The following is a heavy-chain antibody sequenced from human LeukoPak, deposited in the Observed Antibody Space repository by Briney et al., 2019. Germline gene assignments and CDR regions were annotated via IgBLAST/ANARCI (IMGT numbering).Heavy chain of an antibody. J-gene: IGHJ4*02. CDR1: GGSFSDYY. Sequence: PSETLSLTCAVYGGSFSDYYWNWIRQPPGKGLEWIGEINHTGSTNYNPSLKSRVTISVDTSKNQFSLKLSSVTAADTAVYYCARDRRYYYGSGSYYAYDYWGQGTLVTVSS. CDR3: ARDRRYYYGSGSYYAYDY. V-gene: IGHV4-34*01. D-gene: IGHD3-10*01. CDR2: INHTGST.